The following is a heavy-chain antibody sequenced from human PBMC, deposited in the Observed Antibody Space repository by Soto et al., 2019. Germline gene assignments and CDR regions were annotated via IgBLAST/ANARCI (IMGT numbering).Heavy chain of an antibody. CDR3: ARGIGSGWHIDY. CDR2: INAGNGNT. D-gene: IGHD6-19*01. Sequence: ASVKVSCKASGYTFTSYAMHWVRQAPGQRLEWMGWINAGNGNTKYSQKFQGRVTITRDTSASTAYMELSSLRSEDTAVYYCARGIGSGWHIDYWGQGTLVTVSS. V-gene: IGHV1-3*01. CDR1: GYTFTSYA. J-gene: IGHJ4*02.